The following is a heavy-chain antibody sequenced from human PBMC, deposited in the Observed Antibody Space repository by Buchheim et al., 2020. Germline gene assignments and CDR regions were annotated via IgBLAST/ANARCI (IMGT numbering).Heavy chain of an antibody. D-gene: IGHD6-13*01. CDR3: AKGLGSSWFHH. CDR2: ISGSGSVI. J-gene: IGHJ5*02. CDR1: GFTFSIEN. Sequence: EVRLVESGGGLFQPGRSLRLSCAASGFTFSIENMNWVRQAPGRGPEWLSYISGSGSVIVYADSVKGRFSISRDNANNSLFLQMNNLRLEDTAVYYCAKGLGSSWFHHWGLGTL. V-gene: IGHV3-48*04.